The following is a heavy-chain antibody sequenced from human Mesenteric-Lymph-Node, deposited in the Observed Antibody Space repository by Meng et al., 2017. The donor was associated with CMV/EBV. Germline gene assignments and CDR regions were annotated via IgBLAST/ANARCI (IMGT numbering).Heavy chain of an antibody. CDR3: ARGSDVPAAPYYFDY. J-gene: IGHJ4*02. V-gene: IGHV1-69*05. Sequence: SRGTFSRHAISLVRQAPGQGLEWMAGIIPFLGTPNYAREFQGRVTLTTDESTSTAYMELSSLRSEDTAVYYCARGSDVPAAPYYFDYWGQGTLVTVSS. D-gene: IGHD2-2*01. CDR2: IIPFLGTP. CDR1: RGTFSRHA.